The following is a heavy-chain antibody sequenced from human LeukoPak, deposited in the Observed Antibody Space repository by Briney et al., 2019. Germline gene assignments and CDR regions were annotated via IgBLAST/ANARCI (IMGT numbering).Heavy chain of an antibody. CDR1: GFTFSDYD. V-gene: IGHV3-13*01. CDR2: IGTAGDT. J-gene: IGHJ4*02. Sequence: GGSLRLSCAASGFTFSDYDMHWVRQATGKGLEWVSAIGTAGDTYYTGSVKGRFTISRENAKDSLYLQMNSLRAGDTAVYYCARVAKERVGGVYYFDYWGQGTLVTVSS. D-gene: IGHD1-1*01. CDR3: ARVAKERVGGVYYFDY.